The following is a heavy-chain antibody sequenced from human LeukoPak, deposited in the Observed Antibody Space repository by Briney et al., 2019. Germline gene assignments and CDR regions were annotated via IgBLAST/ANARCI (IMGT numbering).Heavy chain of an antibody. D-gene: IGHD6-25*01. Sequence: PGGSLRLSCATASGFTFTDYISWIRQAPGKGLEWVSYIRNADSPVYYADSVKGRFNISRHTDKDSVYLQMNNLRGEDTAVYFCASWDGPSAALGVWGQGTTVTVSS. CDR1: GFTFTDY. CDR3: ASWDGPSAALGV. V-gene: IGHV3-11*01. CDR2: IRNADSPV. J-gene: IGHJ6*02.